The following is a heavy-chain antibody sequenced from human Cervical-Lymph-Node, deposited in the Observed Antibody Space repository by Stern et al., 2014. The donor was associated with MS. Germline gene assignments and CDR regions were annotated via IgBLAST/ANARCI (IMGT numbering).Heavy chain of an antibody. J-gene: IGHJ3*02. CDR3: ARGLLGSENAFDI. D-gene: IGHD2-15*01. CDR2: IIPILGRA. Sequence: QVQLVQSGAEVKKPGSSVKVSCKASGGTFSTDTISWVRQPPGQGLAWMGRIIPILGRANYVEKFQGRVTITADKSTNTAYMELSSLRSEDTAVYYCARGLLGSENAFDIWGQGTMVTVSS. V-gene: IGHV1-69*08. CDR1: GGTFSTDT.